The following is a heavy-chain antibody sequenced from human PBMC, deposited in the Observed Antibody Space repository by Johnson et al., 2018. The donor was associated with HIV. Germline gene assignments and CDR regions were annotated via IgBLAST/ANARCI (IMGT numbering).Heavy chain of an antibody. CDR1: GFTFSSYW. CDR2: INSDGSST. D-gene: IGHD6-19*01. Sequence: EMQLVESGGGVVQPGWSLILSCAASGFTFSSYWMHWVRQAPGKGLVWVSRINSDGSSTSYADSVKGRFTISRDNAKNTLYLQMNSLRAEDTAVYYCARGKKQWLDEDAFDIWGQGTMVTVSS. V-gene: IGHV3-74*02. CDR3: ARGKKQWLDEDAFDI. J-gene: IGHJ3*02.